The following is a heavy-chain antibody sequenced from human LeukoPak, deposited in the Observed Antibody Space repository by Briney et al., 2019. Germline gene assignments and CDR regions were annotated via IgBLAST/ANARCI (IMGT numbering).Heavy chain of an antibody. CDR3: ARDWVFGGMDV. D-gene: IGHD6-13*01. Sequence: GGSLRLSCAASGFTFSSYSMNWVRQAPGKGLEWVSSISSSSSYIYYADSVKGRFTISRDNAKNSLYLQMNSLRAEDTAVYYCARDWVFGGMDVWGKGTTVTVSS. J-gene: IGHJ6*04. V-gene: IGHV3-21*01. CDR2: ISSSSSYI. CDR1: GFTFSSYS.